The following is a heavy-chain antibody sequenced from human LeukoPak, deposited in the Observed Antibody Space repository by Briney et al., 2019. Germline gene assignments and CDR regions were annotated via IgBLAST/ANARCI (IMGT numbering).Heavy chain of an antibody. CDR2: ISYDGSNK. J-gene: IGHJ4*02. Sequence: GGSLRLSCAVSGFTFSGYGMKWVRQAPGKGLEWVAVISYDGSNKYYADSVKGRFTISRDNSKNTLYLQMNSLRAEDTAVYYCATGPAMVRGVTDDYWGQGTLVTVSS. CDR3: ATGPAMVRGVTDDY. V-gene: IGHV3-30*03. D-gene: IGHD3-10*01. CDR1: GFTFSGYG.